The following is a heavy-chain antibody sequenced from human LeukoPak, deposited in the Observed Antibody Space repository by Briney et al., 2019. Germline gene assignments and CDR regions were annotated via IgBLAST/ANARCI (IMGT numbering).Heavy chain of an antibody. CDR1: GYTFIKYA. Sequence: GASVQVSCKASGYTFIKYAIHWLRQAPAQRLEWMGWTNAHNGGTKYSQKFQGRVALTRDTSASIVYMELSTLRFGDTAVYYCTRGSTSDWPLEYWGRGTLVTVSS. D-gene: IGHD2-21*02. V-gene: IGHV1-3*01. CDR2: TNAHNGGT. J-gene: IGHJ4*02. CDR3: TRGSTSDWPLEY.